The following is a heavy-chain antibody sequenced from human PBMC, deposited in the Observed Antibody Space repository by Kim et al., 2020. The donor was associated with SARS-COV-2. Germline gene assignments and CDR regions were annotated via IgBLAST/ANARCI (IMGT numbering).Heavy chain of an antibody. CDR2: ISNTGGSI. V-gene: IGHV3-23*01. CDR1: GFSLTTYA. J-gene: IGHJ4*02. CDR3: AKDVRLGYYDGSGQRPFDN. D-gene: IGHD3-22*01. Sequence: GGSLRLSCEASGFSLTTYAMSWVRQAPGKGLEWVSGISNTGGSICNAESVKGRFTISRDKSRNTLYLQMNSLRVEDTAVYYCAKDVRLGYYDGSGQRPFDNWGQGTLVTVSS.